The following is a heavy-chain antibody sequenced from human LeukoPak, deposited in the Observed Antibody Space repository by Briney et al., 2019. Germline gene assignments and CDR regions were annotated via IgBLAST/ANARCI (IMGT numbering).Heavy chain of an antibody. J-gene: IGHJ4*02. CDR2: ISSGCSTI. V-gene: IGHV3-48*03. D-gene: IGHD3-3*01. CDR3: ARSPIEWFKPRSPPDY. Sequence: SGGSLRLSCAVSGFTFSSYEMNWVRQAPGKGLEWVSYISSGCSTIYYADSVKGRFTISRDNSKNTLYLQMNSLRAEDTAVYYCARSPIEWFKPRSPPDYWGQGTLVTVSS. CDR1: GFTFSSYE.